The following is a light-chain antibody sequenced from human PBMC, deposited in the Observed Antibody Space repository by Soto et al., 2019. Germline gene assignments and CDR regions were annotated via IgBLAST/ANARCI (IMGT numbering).Light chain of an antibody. Sequence: EIVLTQSPATLSLSPGERATLSCRASQSVSNSLAWYQQRPGQAPRLLIYDASDRATGIPARFSGGRSGTDFTLTISRLQPEDFAVYYCQQRHDWPITFGQGTRLEIK. V-gene: IGKV3-11*01. J-gene: IGKJ5*01. CDR2: DAS. CDR3: QQRHDWPIT. CDR1: QSVSNS.